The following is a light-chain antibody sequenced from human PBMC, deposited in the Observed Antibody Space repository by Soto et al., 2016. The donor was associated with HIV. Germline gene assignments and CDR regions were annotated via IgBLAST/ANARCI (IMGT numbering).Light chain of an antibody. CDR2: KDS. CDR1: ALPKQY. V-gene: IGLV3-25*03. CDR3: QSADSSYSFVV. J-gene: IGLJ2*01. Sequence: SYELTQAPSVSVSPGQTARITCSGDALPKQYAYWYQKKPGQAPVLVIYKDSERPSEIPERFSGSSSGTTVTLTISGVQAEDEADYFCQSADSSYSFVVFGGRDQADR.